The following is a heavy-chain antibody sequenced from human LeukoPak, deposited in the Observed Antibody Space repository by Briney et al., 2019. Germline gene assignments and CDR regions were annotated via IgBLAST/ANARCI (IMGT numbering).Heavy chain of an antibody. D-gene: IGHD3-10*01. CDR1: GGSFSGYY. J-gene: IGHJ5*02. V-gene: IGHV4-34*01. CDR3: ARANYYGSGIPPGGWFDP. CDR2: INHSGST. Sequence: PSETLSLTCAVYGGSFSGYYWSWIRQPPGKGLEWIGEINHSGSTNYNPSLKSRVTISVDTSKNQFSLKLSSVTAADTAVYYCARANYYGSGIPPGGWFDPWGQGTLVTVSS.